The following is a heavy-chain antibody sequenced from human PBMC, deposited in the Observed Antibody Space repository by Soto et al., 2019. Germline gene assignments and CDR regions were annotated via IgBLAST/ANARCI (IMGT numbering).Heavy chain of an antibody. CDR1: GGTFSSYA. D-gene: IGHD1-7*01. J-gene: IGHJ4*02. CDR2: IIPIFGTA. Sequence: GASVKVSCKASGGTFSSYAIGWVRQAPGQGLEWMGGIIPIFGTANYAQKFQGRVTITADKSTSTAYMELSSLRSEDTAVYYCASSVIPGITGTTSGSFDYWGQGTLVTVSS. V-gene: IGHV1-69*06. CDR3: ASSVIPGITGTTSGSFDY.